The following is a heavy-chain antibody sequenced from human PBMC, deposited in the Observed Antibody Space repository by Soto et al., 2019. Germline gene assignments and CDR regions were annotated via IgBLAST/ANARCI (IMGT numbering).Heavy chain of an antibody. Sequence: SETLSLTCAVYGGSFSGYYWSWIRQPPGKGLEWIGEINHSGSTNYNPSLKSRVTISVDTSKNQFSLKLSSVTAADTAVYYCARAINFDFWSDSQSGYYFDYWGRGTLVTVSS. V-gene: IGHV4-34*01. J-gene: IGHJ4*02. CDR1: GGSFSGYY. CDR3: ARAINFDFWSDSQSGYYFDY. D-gene: IGHD3-3*01. CDR2: INHSGST.